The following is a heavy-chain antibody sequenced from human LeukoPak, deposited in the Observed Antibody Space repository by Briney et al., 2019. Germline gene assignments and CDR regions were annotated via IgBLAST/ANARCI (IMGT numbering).Heavy chain of an antibody. CDR3: ARQDGGYYYYYYMDV. CDR2: IYYSGST. J-gene: IGHJ6*03. CDR1: GGSISSGDYY. V-gene: IGHV4-30-4*08. Sequence: SETLSLTCTVSGGSISSGDYYWSWIRQPPGKGLEWIGYIYYSGSTYYNPSLKSRVTISVDTSKNQFSLKLSSVTAADTAVYHCARQDGGYYYYYYMDVWGKGTTVTVSS.